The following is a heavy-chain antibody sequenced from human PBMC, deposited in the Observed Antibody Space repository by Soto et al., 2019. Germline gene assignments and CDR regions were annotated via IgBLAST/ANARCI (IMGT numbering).Heavy chain of an antibody. CDR1: GGSISSYY. V-gene: IGHV4-59*08. Sequence: SETLSLTCTVSGGSISSYYWSWIRQPPGKGLEWIGYIYYSGSTNYNPSLKSRVTISVDTSKNQFSLKLSSVTAADTAVYYCARSPDGDYFDYWGQGTLVTVSS. D-gene: IGHD4-17*01. CDR3: ARSPDGDYFDY. CDR2: IYYSGST. J-gene: IGHJ4*02.